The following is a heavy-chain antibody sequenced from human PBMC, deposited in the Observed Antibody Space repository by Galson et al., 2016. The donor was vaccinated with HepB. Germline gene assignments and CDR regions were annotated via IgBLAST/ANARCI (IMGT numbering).Heavy chain of an antibody. CDR3: AKDRGNLNYYQLYGMDV. J-gene: IGHJ6*02. Sequence: SLRLSCAASGFIFDDYAMSWVRQTPEKGLEWVSSISSNSRTIDYADSVKGRFTTFRDNADNSLHLQMNSLKTEDTALYYCAKDRGNLNYYQLYGMDVWGQGTTVTVSS. CDR2: ISSNSRTI. D-gene: IGHD3-22*01. CDR1: GFIFDDYA. V-gene: IGHV3-9*01.